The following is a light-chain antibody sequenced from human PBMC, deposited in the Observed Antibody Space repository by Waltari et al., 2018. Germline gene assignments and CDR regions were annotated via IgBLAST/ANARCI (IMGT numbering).Light chain of an antibody. CDR3: AAWDDSLSGVV. CDR2: RNN. CDR1: SPNIGSHY. J-gene: IGLJ2*01. Sequence: QSVLTQPPSASGTPGQRVTLACSGSSPNIGSHYVYWYQQRPGTAPKLLIYRNNQRPSGVPDRFSGSKSGTSASLAISGLRSEDEADYYCAAWDDSLSGVVFGGGTKLTVL. V-gene: IGLV1-47*01.